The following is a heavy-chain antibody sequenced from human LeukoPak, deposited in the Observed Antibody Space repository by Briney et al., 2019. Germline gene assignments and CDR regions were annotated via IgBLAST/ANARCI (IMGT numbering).Heavy chain of an antibody. V-gene: IGHV3-53*01. CDR2: IYSAANT. Sequence: GGSLRLSCTVSGFTFSSNSMSWVRQAPGKGLEWVSFIYSAANTHYSDSVKGRFTISIDNSKNTLYLQMNSLRAEDTAVYYCAGRAGAYTHPYDYWGQGTLVTVSS. D-gene: IGHD3-16*01. CDR1: GFTFSSNS. CDR3: AGRAGAYTHPYDY. J-gene: IGHJ4*02.